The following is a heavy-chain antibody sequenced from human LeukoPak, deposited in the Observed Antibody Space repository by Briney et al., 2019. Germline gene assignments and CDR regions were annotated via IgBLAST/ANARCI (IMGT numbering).Heavy chain of an antibody. CDR1: GYSFTSYW. Sequence: GESLKISCKGSGYSFTSYWIGWVRQMPGKGLEWMGIIYPGDSDTRYSPSFQGQVTISADKSISTAYPQWSSLKASDTAMYYCARHPIVVVPAAGYYYGMDVWGQGTTVTVSS. J-gene: IGHJ6*02. CDR3: ARHPIVVVPAAGYYYGMDV. D-gene: IGHD2-2*01. V-gene: IGHV5-51*01. CDR2: IYPGDSDT.